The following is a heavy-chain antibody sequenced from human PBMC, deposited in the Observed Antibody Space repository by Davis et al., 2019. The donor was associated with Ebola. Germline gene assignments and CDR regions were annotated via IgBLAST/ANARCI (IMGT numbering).Heavy chain of an antibody. CDR1: GFTFTSSA. CDR3: AKDIIPCSGGSCYYRKYYYYGMDV. D-gene: IGHD2-15*01. V-gene: IGHV1-58*02. J-gene: IGHJ6*02. CDR2: IVVGSGNT. Sequence: AASVKVSCKASGFTFTSSAMQWVRQARGQRLEWIGWIVVGSGNTNYAQKFQERVTITRDMSTSTAYMELSSLRAEDTAVYYCAKDIIPCSGGSCYYRKYYYYGMDVWGQGTTVTVSS.